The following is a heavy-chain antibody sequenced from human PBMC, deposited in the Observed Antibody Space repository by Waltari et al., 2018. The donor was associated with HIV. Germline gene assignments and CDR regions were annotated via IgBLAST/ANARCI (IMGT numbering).Heavy chain of an antibody. CDR2: IWFDGSIT. J-gene: IGHJ3*01. Sequence: QVELVESGGGVVQPGRSMRLSCAASGFTFTSYARHWVRQAPGKGLEWVAVIWFDGSITYYAESVKGRFTISRDNSRYKVYLQMNSLRADDTAVYYCARDRRQLVRDAFDVWGRGTKVTVSS. D-gene: IGHD6-13*01. CDR3: ARDRRQLVRDAFDV. CDR1: GFTFTSYA. V-gene: IGHV3-33*01.